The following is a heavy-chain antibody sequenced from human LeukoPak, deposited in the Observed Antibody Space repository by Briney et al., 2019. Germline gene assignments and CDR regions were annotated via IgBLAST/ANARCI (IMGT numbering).Heavy chain of an antibody. V-gene: IGHV3-20*04. Sequence: GGTLRLSCAASGFTFSSYGMSWVRQAPGKGLEWVSGINWNGGSTGYADSVKGRFTISRDNAKNSLYLQMNSLRAEDTALYYCARVGRCDLNYFGSPWDWGQGTLVTVSS. CDR2: INWNGGST. D-gene: IGHD3-10*01. J-gene: IGHJ4*02. CDR1: GFTFSSYG. CDR3: ARVGRCDLNYFGSPWD.